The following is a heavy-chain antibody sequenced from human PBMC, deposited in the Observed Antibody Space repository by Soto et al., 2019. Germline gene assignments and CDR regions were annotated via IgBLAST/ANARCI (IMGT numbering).Heavy chain of an antibody. J-gene: IGHJ4*02. D-gene: IGHD6-6*01. CDR1: GYSISSYY. CDR3: ASLCQLARGPRGDY. V-gene: IGHV4-59*01. CDR2: IYYSGST. Sequence: LSLTLPFLGYSISSYYLTRIPHPPGKGLEWIGHIYYSGSTNYNTSLKSRVTISVDTSKNQFSLKLSSVTAADTAVNYCASLCQLARGPRGDYWRQRSLVAV.